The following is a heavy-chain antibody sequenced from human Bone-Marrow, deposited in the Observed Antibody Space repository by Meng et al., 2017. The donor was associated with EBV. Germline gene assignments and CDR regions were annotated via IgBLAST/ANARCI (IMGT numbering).Heavy chain of an antibody. CDR1: GGSISSGGYY. CDR3: ASGSTAAGTDY. Sequence: QVQLQESGPGLVKPSQTLSLTCAVSGGSISSGGYYWSWIRQPPAKGLEWIGYIYYSGSTYYNPSLKSRVTISVDTSKNQFSLKLSSVTAADTAVYYCASGSTAAGTDYWGQGTLVTVSS. J-gene: IGHJ4*02. CDR2: IYYSGST. D-gene: IGHD6-13*01. V-gene: IGHV4-30-4*01.